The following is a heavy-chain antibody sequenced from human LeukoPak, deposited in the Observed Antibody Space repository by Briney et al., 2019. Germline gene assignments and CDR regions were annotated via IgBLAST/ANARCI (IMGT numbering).Heavy chain of an antibody. CDR3: ARDPGWEWFDP. CDR2: IYTSGST. CDR1: GGSISSGSYY. D-gene: IGHD1-26*01. Sequence: SETLSLTCTVSGGSISSGSYYWSWIRQPAGKGLEWIGRIYTSGSTNYNPSLKSRVTMSVDTSKNQFSLKLSSVTAADTAVYYCARDPGWEWFDPWGQGTLVTVSS. J-gene: IGHJ5*02. V-gene: IGHV4-61*02.